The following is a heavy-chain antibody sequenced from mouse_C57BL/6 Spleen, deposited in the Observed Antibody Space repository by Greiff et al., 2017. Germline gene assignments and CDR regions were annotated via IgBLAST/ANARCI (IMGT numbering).Heavy chain of an antibody. CDR3: ARGDYGSSHYYAMDY. V-gene: IGHV1-55*01. CDR2: IYPGSGST. Sequence: VQLQQPGAELVKPGASVKMSCKASGYTFTSSWITWVKQRPGQGLEWIGDIYPGSGSTNYNEKFKSKATLTVDTSSSTAYMQLSSLTSEDSAVYYCARGDYGSSHYYAMDYWGQGTSVTVSS. CDR1: GYTFTSSW. J-gene: IGHJ4*01. D-gene: IGHD1-1*01.